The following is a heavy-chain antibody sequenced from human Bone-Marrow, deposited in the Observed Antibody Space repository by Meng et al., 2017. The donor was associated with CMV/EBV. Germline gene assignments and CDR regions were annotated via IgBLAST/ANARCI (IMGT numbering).Heavy chain of an antibody. J-gene: IGHJ4*02. D-gene: IGHD1-14*01. CDR2: MNPNSANT. Sequence: VSCKASGYTFTSYAISWVRQATGQGLEWMGWMNPNSANTGYAQKFQGRVTMTRNTSVSTAYMELSSLRSEDTAVYYCARRKMNSFDYWGQGTLVTVSS. V-gene: IGHV1-8*01. CDR3: ARRKMNSFDY. CDR1: GYTFTSYA.